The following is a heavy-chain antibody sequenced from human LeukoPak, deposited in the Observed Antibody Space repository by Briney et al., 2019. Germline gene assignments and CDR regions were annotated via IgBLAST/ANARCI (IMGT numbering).Heavy chain of an antibody. Sequence: SETLSLTCAVYGGSFSGYYWSWIRQPPGKGLEWIGEINHSGSTNYNPSLESRVTISVDTSKNQFSLKLSSVTAADTAVYYCARGRRDAFWSGYIYYYYGMDVWGQGTTVTVSS. CDR1: GGSFSGYY. J-gene: IGHJ6*02. V-gene: IGHV4-34*01. CDR2: INHSGST. CDR3: ARGRRDAFWSGYIYYYYGMDV. D-gene: IGHD3-3*01.